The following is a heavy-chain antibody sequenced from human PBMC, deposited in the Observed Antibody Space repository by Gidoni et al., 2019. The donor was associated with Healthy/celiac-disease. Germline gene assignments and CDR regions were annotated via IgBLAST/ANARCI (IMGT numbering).Heavy chain of an antibody. CDR1: GFTFSSYA. J-gene: IGHJ6*02. V-gene: IGHV3-64D*06. CDR3: VKGLHKSGMDV. CDR2: ISSKGGST. Sequence: EVQLVASGRGLVQPGGSLRLSCSASGFTFSSYARHWVRQAPGKGLKYVSAISSKGGSTYYADSVKGRFSIARDNSKNTLYLQMSRLRAEDTAVYYCVKGLHKSGMDVWGQGTTVTVSS.